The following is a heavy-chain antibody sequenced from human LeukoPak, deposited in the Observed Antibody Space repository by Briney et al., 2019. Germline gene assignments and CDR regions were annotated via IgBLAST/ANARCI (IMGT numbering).Heavy chain of an antibody. CDR2: IYYSGST. V-gene: IGHV4-39*01. D-gene: IGHD6-19*01. Sequence: SETLSLTCTVSGGSISSSSYYWGWIRQPPGKGPEWIGSIYYSGSTYYNPSLKSRVSISVDTSKNQFSLKLSSVTAADTAVYYCARHAVAEGVDAFDIWGQGTMVTVSS. CDR1: GGSISSSSYY. J-gene: IGHJ3*02. CDR3: ARHAVAEGVDAFDI.